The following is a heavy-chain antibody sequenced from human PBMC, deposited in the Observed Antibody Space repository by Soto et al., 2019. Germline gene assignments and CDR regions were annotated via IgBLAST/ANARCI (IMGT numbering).Heavy chain of an antibody. J-gene: IGHJ4*02. CDR3: ARAGVDIVVVPAAIPHY. V-gene: IGHV3-21*01. Sequence: SLRLSCAASGFTFCSYSMNWVRQAPGKGLEWVSSISSSSSYIYYADSVKGRFTISRDNAKNSLYLQMNSLRAEDTAVYYCARAGVDIVVVPAAIPHYWGQGTLVTVSS. CDR1: GFTFCSYS. D-gene: IGHD2-2*01. CDR2: ISSSSSYI.